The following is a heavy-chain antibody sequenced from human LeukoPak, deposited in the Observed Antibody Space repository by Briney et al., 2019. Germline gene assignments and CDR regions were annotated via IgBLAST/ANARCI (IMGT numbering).Heavy chain of an antibody. D-gene: IGHD5-18*01. J-gene: IGHJ4*02. CDR1: GGSISSSNW. CDR3: ARAGGYSYGPFDY. Sequence: RASGTLSLTCAVSGGSISSSNWWSWVRQPPGKGLEWIGEIYHSGSTNYNPSLKSRVTISVDTSKNQFSLKLSSVTAADTAVYYCARAGGYSYGPFDYWGQGTLVTVSS. V-gene: IGHV4-4*02. CDR2: IYHSGST.